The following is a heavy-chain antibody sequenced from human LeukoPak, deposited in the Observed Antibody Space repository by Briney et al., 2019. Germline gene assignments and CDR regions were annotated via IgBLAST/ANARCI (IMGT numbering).Heavy chain of an antibody. CDR3: ATEYYGTFEF. V-gene: IGHV4-39*01. Sequence: SETLSLTCTVSGDSITSSSYYWAWIRQPPGKGLEWIGSVFQSVATYYNPSLQSRVTMSIDTSKNQCSLKLSSVTAADTAVYYCATEYYGTFEFWGQGTLVPVSP. D-gene: IGHD3-10*01. J-gene: IGHJ4*02. CDR1: GDSITSSSYY. CDR2: VFQSVAT.